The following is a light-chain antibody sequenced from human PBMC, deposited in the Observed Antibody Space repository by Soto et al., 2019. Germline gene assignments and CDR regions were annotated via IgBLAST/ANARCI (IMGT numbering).Light chain of an antibody. CDR2: SDN. CDR1: SSNIASNP. Sequence: QSVLTQPPSASGTPGQRVTISCSGSSSNIASNPVSWYQQLPGTAPKSLIYSDNQRPSGVPDRIYGSRSGTSASLAISGLQSEDEAEYYCAAWDDSLRGRVFGGGTPLTVL. V-gene: IGLV1-44*01. J-gene: IGLJ2*01. CDR3: AAWDDSLRGRV.